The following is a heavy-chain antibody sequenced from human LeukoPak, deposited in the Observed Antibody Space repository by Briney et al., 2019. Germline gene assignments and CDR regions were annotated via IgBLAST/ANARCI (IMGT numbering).Heavy chain of an antibody. V-gene: IGHV4-59*01. CDR1: GASITDYF. D-gene: IGHD3-9*01. CDR2: IYYSGST. CDR3: AREASYDILTGYYHHFDY. Sequence: SETLSLTCTVSGASITDYFWTWIRQPPGKGLEWIGYIYYSGSTNYNPSLKSRVTISVDTSKNQFSLKLSSVTAADTAVYYCAREASYDILTGYYHHFDYWGQGTLVTVSS. J-gene: IGHJ4*02.